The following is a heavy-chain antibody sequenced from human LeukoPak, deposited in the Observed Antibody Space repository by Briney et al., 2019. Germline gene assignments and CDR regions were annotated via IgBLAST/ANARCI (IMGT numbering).Heavy chain of an antibody. CDR2: TKNKANSYTT. D-gene: IGHD3-10*01. V-gene: IGHV3-72*01. CDR1: GFTFSDHY. Sequence: GGSLRLSCAASGFTFSDHYMDWVRQSPGKGLEWVGRTKNKANSYTTEYAASVKGRFIISRDASKTSLYLQMNSLKTEDTAVYYCARGSDYYSSGTSYGMDVWGQGTTVTVSS. CDR3: ARGSDYYSSGTSYGMDV. J-gene: IGHJ6*02.